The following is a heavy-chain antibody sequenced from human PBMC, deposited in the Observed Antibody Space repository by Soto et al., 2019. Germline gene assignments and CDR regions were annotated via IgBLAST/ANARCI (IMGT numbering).Heavy chain of an antibody. CDR3: ARGIAARPFSDPFHKKASLVY. V-gene: IGHV3-33*01. Sequence: PGGSLRLSSAASGFTFSSYGMHWVRQAPGKGLEWVAVIWYDGSNKYYADSVKGRFTISRDNSKNTLYLQMNSLRAEDTAVYYCARGIAARPFSDPFHKKASLVYWGQGTLVTVSS. CDR2: IWYDGSNK. J-gene: IGHJ4*02. CDR1: GFTFSSYG. D-gene: IGHD6-6*01.